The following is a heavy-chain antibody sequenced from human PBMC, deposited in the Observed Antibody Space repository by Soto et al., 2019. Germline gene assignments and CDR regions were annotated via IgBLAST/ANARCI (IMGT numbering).Heavy chain of an antibody. CDR2: ISGSGGST. CDR3: AKDVAVAGTWAPLDY. D-gene: IGHD6-19*01. V-gene: IGHV3-23*01. CDR1: GFTFSSYA. Sequence: GGSLRLSCAASGFTFSSYAMSWVRQAPGKGLEWVSAISGSGGSTYYADSVKGRFTISRDNSKNTLYLQMNSLRAEDTAVYYCAKDVAVAGTWAPLDYWGQGTLVTVSS. J-gene: IGHJ4*02.